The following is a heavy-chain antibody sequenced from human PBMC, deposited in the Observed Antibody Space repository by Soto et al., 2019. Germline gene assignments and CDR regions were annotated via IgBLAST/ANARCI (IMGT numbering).Heavy chain of an antibody. Sequence: GGSLRLSCAASGFTFSTYWMHWVRQVPGNGLMWLSHINSDGSDTTYADSVKGRFTISRDNAKNTLFLQMSSLRAEDTAVYYCASGNGDAFDIWGQRTMVTV. CDR2: INSDGSDT. CDR3: ASGNGDAFDI. J-gene: IGHJ3*02. V-gene: IGHV3-74*01. CDR1: GFTFSTYW.